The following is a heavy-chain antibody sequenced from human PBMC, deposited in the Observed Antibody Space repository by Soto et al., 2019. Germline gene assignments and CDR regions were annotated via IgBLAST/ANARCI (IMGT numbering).Heavy chain of an antibody. CDR2: VSYDGDKT. V-gene: IGHV3-30-3*01. CDR3: VRDIR. CDR1: GFTFSQHA. J-gene: IGHJ4*02. Sequence: QELLVESGGGVVQSGGSLRLSCEGSGFTFSQHAIHWVRQAPGKGPEWVAVVSYDGDKTYFADSVRGRMTLSRDNAKNTLYLQMNSLTVEDTAIYYCVRDIRWGQGTLVTVSS.